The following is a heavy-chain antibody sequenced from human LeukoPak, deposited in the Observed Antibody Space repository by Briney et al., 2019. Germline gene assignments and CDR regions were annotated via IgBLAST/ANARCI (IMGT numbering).Heavy chain of an antibody. Sequence: GGSLRLSCAASGFTFSSYAMSWVRQAPGKGLEWVSAISGSGGSTYYADSVKGRFTISRDNSKNTLYLQMNSLRAEDTDVYYCAKVPGIEVAYFDYWGQGTLVTVSS. CDR1: GFTFSSYA. CDR2: ISGSGGST. V-gene: IGHV3-23*01. CDR3: AKVPGIEVAYFDY. J-gene: IGHJ4*02. D-gene: IGHD6-19*01.